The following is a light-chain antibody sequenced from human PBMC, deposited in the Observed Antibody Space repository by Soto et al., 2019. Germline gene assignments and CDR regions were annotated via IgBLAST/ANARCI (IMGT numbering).Light chain of an antibody. CDR3: SSYPSISTLV. CDR1: SSDVGGYNY. V-gene: IGLV2-14*01. CDR2: EVS. Sequence: QSALTQPASVSGSPGQSITISCTGTSSDVGGYNYVSWYQQHPGKAPKLMIYEVSNRPSGVSNRFSGSKSGNTASLTISGLQAEDEADYYCSSYPSISTLVFGGGTKVTVL. J-gene: IGLJ2*01.